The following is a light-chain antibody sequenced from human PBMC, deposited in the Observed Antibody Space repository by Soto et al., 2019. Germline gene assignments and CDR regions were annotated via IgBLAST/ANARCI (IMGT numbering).Light chain of an antibody. CDR3: QQDGSSHT. V-gene: IGKV3-20*01. CDR2: GAS. CDR1: QSVTSSY. J-gene: IGKJ5*01. Sequence: ESVLTQSPGTLSLSPGERATLSCRASQSVTSSYLAWYQQKPGQAPRLLIYGASSRATGIPDRFSGSGSGTDFTLTISRLEPEDFAVYYCQQDGSSHTFGQGKRLEIK.